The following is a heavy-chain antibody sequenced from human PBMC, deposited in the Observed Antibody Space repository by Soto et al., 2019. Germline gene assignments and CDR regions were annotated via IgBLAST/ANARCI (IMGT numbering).Heavy chain of an antibody. J-gene: IGHJ4*02. CDR1: GFTFSKAY. D-gene: IGHD2-21*02. CDR3: VTRFTGVATARCDS. CDR2: IDSKIDADKT. V-gene: IGHV3-15*04. Sequence: EVQLVESGGGLAKPGGSLRLSCTASGFTFSKAYMNCVRQAPGQGLEWVGQIDSKIDADKTDLAAPVKGRFTLSRDDSKNTVYLQMNGLEIEDTAMYYCVTRFTGVATARCDSWGQGTLVTVSS.